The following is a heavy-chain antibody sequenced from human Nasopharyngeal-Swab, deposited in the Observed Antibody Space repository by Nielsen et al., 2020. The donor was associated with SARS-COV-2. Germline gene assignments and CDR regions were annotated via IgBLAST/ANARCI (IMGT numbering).Heavy chain of an antibody. CDR3: ARDLLYGDFYYYYGMDV. CDR2: MYYSGST. V-gene: IGHV4-59*01. CDR1: GGSISSDF. D-gene: IGHD4-17*01. Sequence: SETLSLTCSVSGGSISSDFWRGIRQPPGKGLEWIENMYYSGSTNYNPSLKSRVTISVDTSKNQFSLKLSSVTAADTAVYYCARDLLYGDFYYYYGMDVWGQGTTVTVSS. J-gene: IGHJ6*02.